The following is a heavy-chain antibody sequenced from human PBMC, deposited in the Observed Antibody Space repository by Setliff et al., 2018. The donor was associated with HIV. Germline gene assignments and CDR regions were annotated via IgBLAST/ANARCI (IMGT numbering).Heavy chain of an antibody. J-gene: IGHJ6*03. CDR1: GGSIINYF. V-gene: IGHV4-59*06. CDR2: IYYSGST. Sequence: SETLSLTCSVTGGSIINYFWGWIRQYPGKGLEWIGYIYYSGSTYFNPSLKSRVTISLDTSKNQFSLKVSSMTAADTAVYYCARNSKNWNYPVEYYDYYMDVWGTGTTVTVSS. D-gene: IGHD1-7*01. CDR3: ARNSKNWNYPVEYYDYYMDV.